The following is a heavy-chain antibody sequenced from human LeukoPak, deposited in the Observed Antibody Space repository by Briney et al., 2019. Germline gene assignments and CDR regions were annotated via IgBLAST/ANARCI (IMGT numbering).Heavy chain of an antibody. CDR2: IYYSGST. J-gene: IGHJ4*02. CDR1: GGSISSYY. V-gene: IGHV4-59*12. D-gene: IGHD6-13*01. Sequence: SETLSLTCTVSGGSISSYYWSWIRQPPGKGLEWIGYIYYSGSTNYNPSLKGRVTISVDTSKNQFSLKLSSVTAADTAVYYCARSGSSWYLPFDYWGQGTLVTVSS. CDR3: ARSGSSWYLPFDY.